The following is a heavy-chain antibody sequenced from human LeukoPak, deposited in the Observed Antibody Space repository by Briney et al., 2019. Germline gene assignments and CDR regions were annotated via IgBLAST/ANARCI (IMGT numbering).Heavy chain of an antibody. J-gene: IGHJ4*02. CDR2: INWNGGST. CDR3: ARDKITGPTNFDS. CDR1: GFTFDDYG. D-gene: IGHD1-14*01. Sequence: RPGGSLRLSCAASGFTFDDYGMSWVRQAPGKGLEWVSGINWNGGSTGYADSVKGRFTISRDNAKNSLYLQMNSLRVEDTAVYYCARDKITGPTNFDSWGQGTLVTVSS. V-gene: IGHV3-20*04.